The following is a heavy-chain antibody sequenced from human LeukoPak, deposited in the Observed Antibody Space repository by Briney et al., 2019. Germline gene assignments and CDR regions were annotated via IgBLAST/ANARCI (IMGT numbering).Heavy chain of an antibody. CDR2: FVGSGAGT. V-gene: IGHV3-23*01. CDR3: ATQSSGSISGTFDD. Sequence: GGSLRLSCATSGFIFASYAMSWVRQAPGKGREWVSSFVGSGAGTDYADSVKGRFTIIRDNSKNMLYLQMNGLRAEDTAVYFFATQSSGSISGTFDDWGQGTLVTVSS. CDR1: GFIFASYA. J-gene: IGHJ4*02. D-gene: IGHD1-26*01.